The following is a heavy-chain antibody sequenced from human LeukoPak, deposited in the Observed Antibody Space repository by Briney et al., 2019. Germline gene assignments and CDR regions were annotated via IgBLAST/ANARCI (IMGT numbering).Heavy chain of an antibody. CDR3: ARGGGPFDY. J-gene: IGHJ4*02. D-gene: IGHD1-26*01. CDR2: INHSGST. V-gene: IGHV4-34*01. Sequence: SETLSLTCAVYGGSFSGYYWSWIRQPPGKGLEWIGEINHSGSTNYNPSLKSRVTISVDTSKNQFSLKLSSVTAADTAVYYCARGGGPFDYWGQGTLVTVSS. CDR1: GGSFSGYY.